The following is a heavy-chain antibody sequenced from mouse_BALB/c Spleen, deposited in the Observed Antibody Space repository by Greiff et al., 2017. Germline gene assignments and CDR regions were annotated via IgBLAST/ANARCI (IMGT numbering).Heavy chain of an antibody. V-gene: IGHV5-12-2*01. CDR1: GFTFSSYT. J-gene: IGHJ4*01. D-gene: IGHD3-3*01. Sequence: EVQGVESGGGLVQPGGSLKLSCAASGFTFSSYTMSWVRQTPEKRLEWVAYISNGGGSTYYPDTVKGRFTISRDNAKNTLYLQMSSLKSEDTAMYYCARHREPLYAMDYWGQGTSVTVSS. CDR3: ARHREPLYAMDY. CDR2: ISNGGGST.